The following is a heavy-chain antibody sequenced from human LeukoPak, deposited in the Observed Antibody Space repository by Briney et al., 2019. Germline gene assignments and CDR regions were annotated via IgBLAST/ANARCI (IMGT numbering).Heavy chain of an antibody. J-gene: IGHJ4*02. CDR3: ARANMVRGDPYFDY. CDR1: GGSISSSSYY. Sequence: SETLSLTCTVSGGSISSSSYYWGWIRQPPGKGLEWIGSIYYSGSTYYSPPLKSRVTISVDTSKNQFSLKLSSVTAADTAVYYCARANMVRGDPYFDYWGQGTLVTVST. D-gene: IGHD3-10*01. V-gene: IGHV4-39*01. CDR2: IYYSGST.